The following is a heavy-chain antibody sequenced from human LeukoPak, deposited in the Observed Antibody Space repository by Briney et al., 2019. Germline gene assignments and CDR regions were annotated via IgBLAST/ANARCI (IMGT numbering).Heavy chain of an antibody. CDR3: AKDQRGGLQSFDY. CDR1: GFTFSSYA. Sequence: QAGGSLRLSCAASGFTFSSYAMSWVRQAPGKGLEWVSAISGSGGSTYYADSVKGRFTISRDNSKNTLYLQMNSLRAEDTAVYYCAKDQRGGLQSFDYWGQGTLVTVSS. D-gene: IGHD5-24*01. CDR2: ISGSGGST. V-gene: IGHV3-23*01. J-gene: IGHJ4*02.